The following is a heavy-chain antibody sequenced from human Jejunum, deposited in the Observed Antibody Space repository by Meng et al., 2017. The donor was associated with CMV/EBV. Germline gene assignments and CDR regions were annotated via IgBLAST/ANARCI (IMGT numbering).Heavy chain of an antibody. CDR2: TYYRSNWST. V-gene: IGHV6-1*01. CDR3: VRSSTTGGFDP. D-gene: IGHD7-27*01. J-gene: IGHJ5*02. CDR1: GATVSSNRAA. Sequence: GATVSSNRAAWNWIRQSPSRGLEWLGRTYYRSNWSTDYALSVKSRITISPDTSKNQVSLHLTSLTPEDTAMYYCVRSSTTGGFDPWGQGTLVTVS.